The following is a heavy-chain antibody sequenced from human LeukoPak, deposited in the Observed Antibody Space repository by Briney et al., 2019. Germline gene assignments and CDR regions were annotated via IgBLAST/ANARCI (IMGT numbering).Heavy chain of an antibody. CDR1: GGSLSSGDYY. J-gene: IGHJ6*02. CDR3: ARDKWELLSASAVDYGMDV. V-gene: IGHV4-30-4*01. CDR2: IYYSGST. Sequence: SQTLSLTCTVFGGSLSSGDYYWGWIRHPPGKGLEWLGYIYYSGSTYYNPPLKSRVPISVDTSKNQFSLKLSSVTAADTAVYYCARDKWELLSASAVDYGMDVWGQGTTVTVSS. D-gene: IGHD1-26*01.